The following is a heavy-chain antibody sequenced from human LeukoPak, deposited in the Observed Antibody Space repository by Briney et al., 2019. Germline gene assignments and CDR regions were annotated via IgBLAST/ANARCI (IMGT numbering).Heavy chain of an antibody. Sequence: GAPVKCSCKASGYTFTSYGISWARQAPGQGLEWIGWMSSYNGNTNNAQNLQGRVTMTTDKSTSTAYMELGRLRSDDTAVYYCARAAGVLYYDFWSGYYKGDNWFDPWGQGTLVSVSS. V-gene: IGHV1-18*01. CDR2: MSSYNGNT. CDR1: GYTFTSYG. J-gene: IGHJ5*02. D-gene: IGHD3-3*01. CDR3: ARAAGVLYYDFWSGYYKGDNWFDP.